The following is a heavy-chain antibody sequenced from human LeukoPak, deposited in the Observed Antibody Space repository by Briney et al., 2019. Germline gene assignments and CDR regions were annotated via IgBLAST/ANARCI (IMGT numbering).Heavy chain of an antibody. D-gene: IGHD6-19*01. Sequence: ASVKVSCKASGYTFTGYYMHWVRQAPGQGLEWMGWINPNSGGTNYAQKFQGRVTMTRDTSISTAYMELSRLRSDDTAVYYCARAGSSGWSREYYYMDVWGKGTTVTVSS. CDR2: INPNSGGT. CDR3: ARAGSSGWSREYYYMDV. CDR1: GYTFTGYY. J-gene: IGHJ6*03. V-gene: IGHV1-2*02.